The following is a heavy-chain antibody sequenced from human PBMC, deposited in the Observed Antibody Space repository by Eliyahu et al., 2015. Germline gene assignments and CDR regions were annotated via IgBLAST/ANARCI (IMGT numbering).Heavy chain of an antibody. CDR1: GGSISTGSYY. CDR3: ARGESSSYYFDY. CDR2: IYYSGSA. V-gene: IGHV4-31*03. Sequence: QVQLQESGSGLVKPSQTLSLTCTVSGGSISTGSYYWSWIRQRPGKGLEWIAYIYYSGSAYYNPSLKSRVTISVDTSKNQFSLKLNSVTAADTAVYYCARGESSSYYFDYWGQGTLVTVSS. D-gene: IGHD6-6*01. J-gene: IGHJ4*02.